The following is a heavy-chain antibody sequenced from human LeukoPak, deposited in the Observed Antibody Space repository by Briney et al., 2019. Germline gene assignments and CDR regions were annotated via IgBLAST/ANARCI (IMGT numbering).Heavy chain of an antibody. CDR1: GYTFTSYY. J-gene: IGHJ6*03. Sequence: ASVKVSCKASGYTFTSYYMHWVRQAPGQGLEWMGIINPSGGSTNYAQKFQGRVTITADKSTSTAYMELSSLRSEDTAVYYCARETYYDSRGNKVSGSYYMDVWGKGTTVTVSS. V-gene: IGHV1-46*01. CDR2: INPSGGST. CDR3: ARETYYDSRGNKVSGSYYMDV. D-gene: IGHD3-3*01.